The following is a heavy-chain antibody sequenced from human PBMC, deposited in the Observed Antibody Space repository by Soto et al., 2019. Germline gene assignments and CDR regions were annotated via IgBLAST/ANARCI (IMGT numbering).Heavy chain of an antibody. J-gene: IGHJ6*02. CDR2: IYYSGST. Sequence: SETLSLTCTVSGGSISSYYWRWIRQPPGKGLEWIGYIYYSGSTNYNPSLKSRVTISVDTSKNQFSLKLSSVTAADTAVYYCARTYYDILTGWGMDVWGQGTTVTVS. D-gene: IGHD3-9*01. V-gene: IGHV4-59*01. CDR1: GGSISSYY. CDR3: ARTYYDILTGWGMDV.